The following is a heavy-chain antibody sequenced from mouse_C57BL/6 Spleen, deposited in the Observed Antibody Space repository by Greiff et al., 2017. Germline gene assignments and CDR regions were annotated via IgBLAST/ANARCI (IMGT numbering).Heavy chain of an antibody. V-gene: IGHV1-64*01. CDR2: IHPNSGST. CDR3: ARDEGDWAMDY. CDR1: GYTFTSYW. Sequence: QVQLQQPGAELVKPGASVKLSCKASGYTFTSYWMHWVKQRPGQGLEWIGMIHPNSGSTNYNEKFKSKATLTVDKSSSTAYMKLSSLTSEDSAVYYCARDEGDWAMDYWGQGTSVTVAS. D-gene: IGHD3-3*01. J-gene: IGHJ4*01.